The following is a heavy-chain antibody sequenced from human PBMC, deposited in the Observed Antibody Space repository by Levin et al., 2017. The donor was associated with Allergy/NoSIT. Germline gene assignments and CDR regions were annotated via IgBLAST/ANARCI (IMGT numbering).Heavy chain of an antibody. CDR1: GGSISSYY. D-gene: IGHD1-14*01. CDR3: ARNHYAYDY. J-gene: IGHJ4*02. Sequence: SETLSLTCTVSGGSISSYYWSWIRRPPGKGLEWIGYIYYSGNTNYNPSLKSRVTISVDTSKNQFSLKLSSVTAAGTAVYYCARNHYAYDYWGQGTLVTVSS. CDR2: IYYSGNT. V-gene: IGHV4-59*08.